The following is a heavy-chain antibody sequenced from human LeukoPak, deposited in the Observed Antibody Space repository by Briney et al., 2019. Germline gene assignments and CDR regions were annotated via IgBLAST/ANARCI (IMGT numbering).Heavy chain of an antibody. CDR3: ARALGTVVTAIPEAFDI. Sequence: GGSLRLSCEGSAFIFSGHWMNWVRQTPGKGLEWVAVISYDGRNKHYPDSVKGRFTISRDISTDTLWLQMDSLRTEDTAVYYCARALGTVVTAIPEAFDIWGQGTMVTVSS. CDR2: ISYDGRNK. V-gene: IGHV3-30*03. CDR1: AFIFSGHW. J-gene: IGHJ3*02. D-gene: IGHD2-21*02.